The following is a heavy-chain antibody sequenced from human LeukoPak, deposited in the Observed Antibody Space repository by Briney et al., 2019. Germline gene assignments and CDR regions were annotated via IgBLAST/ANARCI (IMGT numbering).Heavy chain of an antibody. D-gene: IGHD3-9*01. V-gene: IGHV4-59*01. CDR1: GGSISSYY. Sequence: PSETLSLTSTVSGGSISSYYWSWIRQPPGKGLEWIGYIYYSGSTNYNPSLKSRVTISVDTSKNQFSLKLSSVTAADTAVYYCARGPDYDILTGFDYWGQGTLVTVSS. J-gene: IGHJ4*02. CDR2: IYYSGST. CDR3: ARGPDYDILTGFDY.